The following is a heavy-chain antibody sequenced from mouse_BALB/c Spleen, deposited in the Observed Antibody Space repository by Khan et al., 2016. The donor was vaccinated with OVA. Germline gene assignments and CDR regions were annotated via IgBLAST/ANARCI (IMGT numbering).Heavy chain of an antibody. V-gene: IGHV3-2*02. CDR3: ERDGSRYNYAMDY. J-gene: IGHJ4*01. CDR2: ISYSGST. Sequence: EVKLQESGPGLVKPSQSLSLTCTVTGYSITSDYAWNWIRQFPGNKLEWMGYISYSGSTNYNPALKSRISITRDTSKNPFFLQLNSVTTEDTATYYGERDGSRYNYAMDYWGQGTSVTVSS. CDR1: GYSITSDYA. D-gene: IGHD2-3*01.